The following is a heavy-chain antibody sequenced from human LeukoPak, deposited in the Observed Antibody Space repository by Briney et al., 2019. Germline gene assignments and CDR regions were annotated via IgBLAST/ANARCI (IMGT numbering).Heavy chain of an antibody. Sequence: GGSLRLSCAASGFSFSITGMSWVRQAPGKGLEWVSGVTGDGYGTYYAESVKGRFTISRDNSKNTLYLQMNSLRAEDTAVYYCDPHGDVWGQGTTVTVSS. J-gene: IGHJ6*02. V-gene: IGHV3-23*01. CDR3: DPHGDV. CDR2: VTGDGYGT. CDR1: GFSFSITG.